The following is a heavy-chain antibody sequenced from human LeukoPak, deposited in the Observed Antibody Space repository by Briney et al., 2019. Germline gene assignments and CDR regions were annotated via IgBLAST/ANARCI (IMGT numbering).Heavy chain of an antibody. CDR2: IYYSGST. J-gene: IGHJ3*02. Sequence: PSETPSLACSVSGGSISSYYWSWIRQPPGKGLEWIGYIYYSGSTNYNPSLKSRVTISVDTSKNQFSLKLSSVTAADTAVYYCARNLRSPRRGDAFDIWGQGTMVTVSS. CDR1: GGSISSYY. D-gene: IGHD3-10*01. V-gene: IGHV4-59*08. CDR3: ARNLRSPRRGDAFDI.